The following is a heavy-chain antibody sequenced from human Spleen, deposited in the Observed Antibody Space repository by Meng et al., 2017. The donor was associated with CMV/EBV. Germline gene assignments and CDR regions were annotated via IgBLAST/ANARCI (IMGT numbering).Heavy chain of an antibody. CDR3: ASRRGELRFLEWLFTVDY. V-gene: IGHV4-39*01. J-gene: IGHJ4*02. CDR2: IYYSGST. Sequence: ISSSSYYWGWIRQPQGKGLEWIGSIYYSGSTYYNPSLKSRVTISVDTSKNQFSLKLSSVTAADTAVYYCASRRGELRFLEWLFTVDYWGQGTLVTVSS. D-gene: IGHD3-3*01. CDR1: ISSSSYY.